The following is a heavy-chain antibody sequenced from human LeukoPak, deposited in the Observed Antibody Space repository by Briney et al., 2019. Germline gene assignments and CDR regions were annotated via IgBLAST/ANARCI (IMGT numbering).Heavy chain of an antibody. V-gene: IGHV3-20*01. Sequence: SGGSLRLSCAASGFTFDDYGMNWVRQAPGKGLEWVSGINCNVGSTGYAASVKGRFTISRDNAKNSLYLHRSSLRAENPAFYHFARDLDYGSGSYPLDYWGQGTLVTVSS. D-gene: IGHD3-10*01. CDR1: GFTFDDYG. CDR3: ARDLDYGSGSYPLDY. J-gene: IGHJ4*02. CDR2: INCNVGST.